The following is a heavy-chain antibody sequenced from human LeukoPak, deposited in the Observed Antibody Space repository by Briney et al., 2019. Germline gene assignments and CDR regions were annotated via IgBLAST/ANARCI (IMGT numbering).Heavy chain of an antibody. D-gene: IGHD6-19*01. V-gene: IGHV4-39*01. CDR2: IYYSGRT. Sequence: PSETLSLTCAVYGGSFSGYYWGWIRQPPGKGLEWIGSIYYSGRTYYNPSLRSRVTISVDTSKNQFSLKLGSVTAADTAVYYCARLEVAGINDYWGQGTLVTVSS. J-gene: IGHJ4*02. CDR3: ARLEVAGINDY. CDR1: GGSFSGYY.